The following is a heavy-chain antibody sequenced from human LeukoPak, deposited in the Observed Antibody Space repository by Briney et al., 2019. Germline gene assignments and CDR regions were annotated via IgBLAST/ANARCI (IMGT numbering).Heavy chain of an antibody. J-gene: IGHJ4*02. CDR3: ARQGRYDYVWGSYRPVYFHY. V-gene: IGHV4-59*01. Sequence: SETLSLTCTVSGGSISSYYWSWIRQPPGKGLEWIGYIYYSGSTNYNPSLKSRVTISVDTSKNQFSLKLSSVTAADTAVYYCARQGRYDYVWGSYRPVYFHYWGQGTLVTVSS. D-gene: IGHD3-16*02. CDR2: IYYSGST. CDR1: GGSISSYY.